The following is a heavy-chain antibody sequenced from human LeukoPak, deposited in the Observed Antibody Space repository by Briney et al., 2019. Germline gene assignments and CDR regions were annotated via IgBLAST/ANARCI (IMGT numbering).Heavy chain of an antibody. Sequence: SETLSLTCAVSGYSISSGYYWGWIRQPPGKGLEWIGSIYHSGSTYYNPSLKSRVTISVDTSKSQFSLKLSSVTAADTAVYYCARDLSYYGSGSYVYWGQGTLVTVSS. J-gene: IGHJ4*02. CDR3: ARDLSYYGSGSYVY. CDR1: GYSISSGYY. V-gene: IGHV4-38-2*02. CDR2: IYHSGST. D-gene: IGHD3-10*01.